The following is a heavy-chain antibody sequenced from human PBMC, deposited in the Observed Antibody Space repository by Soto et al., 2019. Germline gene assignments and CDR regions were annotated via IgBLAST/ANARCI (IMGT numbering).Heavy chain of an antibody. D-gene: IGHD2-8*01. V-gene: IGHV1-69*01. CDR1: GGTFSRYA. CDR3: ARMVGYCTNGVCTQSDY. CDR2: IIPIFGTA. J-gene: IGHJ4*02. Sequence: QVQLVQSGAEVNKPGSSVKVSCKASGGTFSRYAISWVRKAPGQGLEWLGGIIPIFGTANYAQKFQGRVTMTADESTRTADIGLSSLRSEDTAVYYCARMVGYCTNGVCTQSDYRGQGTLVTVST.